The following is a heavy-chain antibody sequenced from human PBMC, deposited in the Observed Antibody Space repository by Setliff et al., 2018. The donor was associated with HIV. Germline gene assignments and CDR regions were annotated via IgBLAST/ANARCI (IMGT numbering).Heavy chain of an antibody. V-gene: IGHV4-39*07. CDR1: GGSISSGGYY. CDR3: AGSSSYSFDF. CDR2: INHSGNT. Sequence: SETLSLTCTVSGGSISSGGYYWSWIRQPPGKGLEWIGEINHSGNTNYNPSLERRVTISADTSQNQFSLNLTSVTAADTAVYYCAGSSSYSFDFWGQGTLVTVSS. D-gene: IGHD6-13*01. J-gene: IGHJ4*02.